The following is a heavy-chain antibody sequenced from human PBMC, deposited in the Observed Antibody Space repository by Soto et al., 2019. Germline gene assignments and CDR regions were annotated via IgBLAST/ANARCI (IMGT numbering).Heavy chain of an antibody. J-gene: IGHJ5*02. V-gene: IGHV1-46*01. Sequence: ASVKVSCKASGYTFTSYYMHWVRQAPGQGLEWMGIINPSGGSTSYAQKFQGRVTMTRDTSTSTVYMELSSLRSEDTAVYYCARDMMGMDRGYSYGYASWGQGTLVTVSS. CDR2: INPSGGST. CDR3: ARDMMGMDRGYSYGYAS. D-gene: IGHD5-18*01. CDR1: GYTFTSYY.